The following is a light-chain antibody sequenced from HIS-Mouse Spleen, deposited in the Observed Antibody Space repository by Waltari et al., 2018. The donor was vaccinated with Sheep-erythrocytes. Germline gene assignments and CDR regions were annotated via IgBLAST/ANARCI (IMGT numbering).Light chain of an antibody. Sequence: DIQLTQSPSFLSASVGDRVTITCRASQGISSYLAWYQQKPGKAPKLLIYAASTLQSGVPSRFSGSGAGTEFTLTISSLQPEDFATYYCQQLNSYPALTFGEGTK. V-gene: IGKV1-9*01. CDR2: AAS. J-gene: IGKJ4*01. CDR3: QQLNSYPALT. CDR1: QGISSY.